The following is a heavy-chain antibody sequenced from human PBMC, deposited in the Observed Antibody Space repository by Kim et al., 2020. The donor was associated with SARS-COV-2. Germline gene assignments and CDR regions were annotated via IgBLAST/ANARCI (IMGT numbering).Heavy chain of an antibody. CDR3: ARDNYDFWTRFDP. D-gene: IGHD3-3*01. V-gene: IGHV7-4-1*02. J-gene: IGHJ5*02. Sequence: AQGFTGRFGFSLDTSVSTAYLQISSLKAEDTAVYYCARDNYDFWTRFDPWGQGTLVTVSS.